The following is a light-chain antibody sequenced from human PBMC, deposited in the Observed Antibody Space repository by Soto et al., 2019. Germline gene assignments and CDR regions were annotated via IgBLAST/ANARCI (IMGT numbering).Light chain of an antibody. Sequence: EVVLTQSPGTLSLSPGERVTLSCRASQSIINNYLAWYQQRPGQAPRLLIYGSSDRATGIPDRFSGSGSGNHFTLTISRLEPEDCAVYYCQQRSNWPLSITFGQGTRLEIK. V-gene: IGKV3D-20*02. J-gene: IGKJ5*01. CDR2: GSS. CDR1: QSIINNY. CDR3: QQRSNWPLSIT.